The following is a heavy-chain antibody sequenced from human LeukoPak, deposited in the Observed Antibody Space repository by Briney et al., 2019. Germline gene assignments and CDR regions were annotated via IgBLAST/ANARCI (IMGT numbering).Heavy chain of an antibody. D-gene: IGHD1-26*01. J-gene: IGHJ4*02. CDR3: ARVPVGARYFDY. Sequence: GGSLRLSCAASGFTFSDHYMDWVRQAPGKGLEWVGRTRNKANSYTTEYAASVKGRFTISRDDSKNSLYLQMNSLKTEDTAVYYCARVPVGARYFDYWGQGTLVTVSS. V-gene: IGHV3-72*01. CDR2: TRNKANSYTT. CDR1: GFTFSDHY.